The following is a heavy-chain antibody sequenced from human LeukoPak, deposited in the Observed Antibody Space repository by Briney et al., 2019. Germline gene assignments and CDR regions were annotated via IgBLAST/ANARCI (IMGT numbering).Heavy chain of an antibody. J-gene: IGHJ6*03. CDR1: GFTFSSYA. D-gene: IGHD5-12*01. CDR2: ISGSGGST. V-gene: IGHV3-23*01. CDR3: AKRGYSGYDSLFYYMDV. Sequence: GGSLRLSCAASGFTFSSYAMSWVRQASGKGLEWVSAISGSGGSTYYADSVKGRFTISRDNSKNTLYLQMNSLRAEDTAVYYCAKRGYSGYDSLFYYMDVWGKGTTVTVSS.